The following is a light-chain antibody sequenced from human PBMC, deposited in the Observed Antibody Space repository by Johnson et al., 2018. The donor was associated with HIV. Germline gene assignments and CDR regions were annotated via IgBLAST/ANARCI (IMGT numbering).Light chain of an antibody. CDR2: ENH. Sequence: HSVLTQPPSVSAAPGQKVTISCSGSSSNIGNNYVSWYRQLPGTAPQLLIFENHKRPSGIPDRFSGSKSGTSATLAITGLQPGDEADYYCGTWDSSLGTYVFGTGTKVTVL. CDR3: GTWDSSLGTYV. J-gene: IGLJ1*01. V-gene: IGLV1-51*02. CDR1: SSNIGNNY.